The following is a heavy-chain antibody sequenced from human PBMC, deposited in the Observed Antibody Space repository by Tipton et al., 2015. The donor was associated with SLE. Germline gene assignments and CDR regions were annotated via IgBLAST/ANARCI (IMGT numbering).Heavy chain of an antibody. J-gene: IGHJ4*02. Sequence: SLRLSCAASGFTFSSYEMNWVRQAPGKGLEWVSYISSSGSTIYYADSVKGRFTISRDNAKNSLYLQMNSLRAEDTAVYYCERDPWDWNDGDYWGQGTLVTVSS. CDR2: ISSSGSTI. D-gene: IGHD1-1*01. CDR1: GFTFSSYE. V-gene: IGHV3-48*03. CDR3: ERDPWDWNDGDY.